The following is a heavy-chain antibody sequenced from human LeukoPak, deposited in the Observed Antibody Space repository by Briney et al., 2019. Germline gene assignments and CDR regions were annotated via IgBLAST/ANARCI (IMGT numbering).Heavy chain of an antibody. CDR3: AKDLYYYDSSGYHDY. V-gene: IGHV3-30*18. J-gene: IGHJ4*02. Sequence: GGSLRLSCAASGFTFSSYGMHWVRQAPGKGLEWVAVISYDGSNKYYADSVKGRFTSSRDNSKNTLYLQMNSLRAEDTAVYYCAKDLYYYDSSGYHDYWGQGTLVTVSS. CDR2: ISYDGSNK. D-gene: IGHD3-22*01. CDR1: GFTFSSYG.